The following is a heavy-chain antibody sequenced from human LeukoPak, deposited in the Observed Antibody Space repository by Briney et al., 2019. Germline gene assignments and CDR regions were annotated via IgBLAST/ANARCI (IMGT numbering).Heavy chain of an antibody. J-gene: IGHJ6*03. Sequence: GGSLTLSCADSGSSFSNYDMHWVRQAPDKGLEWVALISDDGSKKYYADSAKGRFTISRDNSKNTLYLQMNSLRAEDTAVYHCARKKLDFVVVNPYHMDVWGKGTTLIVSS. V-gene: IGHV3-30*03. CDR1: GSSFSNYD. CDR3: ARKKLDFVVVNPYHMDV. CDR2: ISDDGSKK. D-gene: IGHD2-21*01.